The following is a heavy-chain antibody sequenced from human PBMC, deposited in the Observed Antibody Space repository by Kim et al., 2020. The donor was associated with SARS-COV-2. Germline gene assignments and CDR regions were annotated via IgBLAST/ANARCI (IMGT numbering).Heavy chain of an antibody. Sequence: SETLSLTCAVSGGSISSSNWWSWVRQPLGKGLEWIGEIYHSGSTNYNPSLKSRVTISVDKSKNQFSLKLSSVTAADTAVYYCAQTTNTDKGYSSSWYALWWGQGTLVTVSS. V-gene: IGHV4-4*02. CDR3: AQTTNTDKGYSSSWYALW. CDR2: IYHSGST. J-gene: IGHJ4*02. CDR1: GGSISSSNW. D-gene: IGHD6-13*01.